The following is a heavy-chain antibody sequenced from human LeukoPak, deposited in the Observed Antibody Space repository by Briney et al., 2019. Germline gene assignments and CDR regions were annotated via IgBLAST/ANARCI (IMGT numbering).Heavy chain of an antibody. V-gene: IGHV3-23*01. CDR3: ARVEERRIDY. Sequence: GGSLRLSCAASGFTFSSYAMSWVRQAPGKGLEWVSAISGSGGSTYYADSVKGRFTISRDNAKNSLYLQMHSLRAEDTAVYYCARVEERRIDYWGQGTLVIVSS. CDR2: ISGSGGST. CDR1: GFTFSSYA. J-gene: IGHJ4*02. D-gene: IGHD5-24*01.